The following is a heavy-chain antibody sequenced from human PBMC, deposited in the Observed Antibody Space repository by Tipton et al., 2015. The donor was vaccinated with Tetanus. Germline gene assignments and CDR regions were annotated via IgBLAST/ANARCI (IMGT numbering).Heavy chain of an antibody. Sequence: QLVQSGAEVKKPGDSLKISCEASGYSFTNYWIGWVRQMPGKGLEWMGIIYPGDSDTRYSPSFEGLVTISADRSTSTAYVQWSSLTASDTAVYYCARQADYNILTGYYYYFDYWGQGSLVTVSS. V-gene: IGHV5-51*01. J-gene: IGHJ4*02. CDR1: GYSFTNYW. CDR2: IYPGDSDT. CDR3: ARQADYNILTGYYYYFDY. D-gene: IGHD3-9*01.